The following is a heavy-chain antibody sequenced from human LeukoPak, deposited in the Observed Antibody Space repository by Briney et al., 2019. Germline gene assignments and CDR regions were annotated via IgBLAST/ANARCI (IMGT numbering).Heavy chain of an antibody. CDR1: GYSISSGYY. D-gene: IGHD1-1*01. CDR2: IYHSGST. Sequence: SETLSLTCAVSGYSISSGYYWGWIRQPPGKGLEWIGSIYHSGSTYYNPSLKSRITISVDTSKNQFSLKLSSVTAADTAVYYCARILGTTRTPFDYWGQGTLVTVSS. J-gene: IGHJ4*02. CDR3: ARILGTTRTPFDY. V-gene: IGHV4-38-2*01.